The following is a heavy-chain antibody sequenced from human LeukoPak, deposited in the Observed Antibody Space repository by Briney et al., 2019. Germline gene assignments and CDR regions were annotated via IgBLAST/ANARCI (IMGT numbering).Heavy chain of an antibody. Sequence: PSETLSLTCTVSGPSISSSGYYWGWIRPPPGKGLEWTASIYYSGSTYYNPSLKSRVTISVDTSKNQFSLKLSAVTAADTAVYYCARGYMVRGVQLDYWGQGTLVTVSS. V-gene: IGHV4-39*07. D-gene: IGHD3-10*01. CDR1: GPSISSSGYY. J-gene: IGHJ4*02. CDR2: IYYSGST. CDR3: ARGYMVRGVQLDY.